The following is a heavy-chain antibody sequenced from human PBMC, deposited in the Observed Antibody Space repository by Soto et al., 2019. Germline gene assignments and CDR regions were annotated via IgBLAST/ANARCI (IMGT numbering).Heavy chain of an antibody. Sequence: QVQLQESGPGLVKPSQTLSLTCTVSGGSISSGGYYWSWIRQHPGKGLEWIGYIYYSGSTYYNPSLKSRVTISVDTSKNQFSLKLSSVTAADTAVYYCARPAQPQDYGAYAGLRNDAFDIWGQGTMVTVSS. CDR2: IYYSGST. V-gene: IGHV4-31*03. CDR3: ARPAQPQDYGAYAGLRNDAFDI. D-gene: IGHD4-17*01. J-gene: IGHJ3*02. CDR1: GGSISSGGYY.